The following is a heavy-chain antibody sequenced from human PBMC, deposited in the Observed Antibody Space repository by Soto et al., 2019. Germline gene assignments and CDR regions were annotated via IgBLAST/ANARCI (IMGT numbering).Heavy chain of an antibody. J-gene: IGHJ4*02. CDR3: ASGDCSGGSCYYYY. CDR2: IYYSGST. Sequence: PSETLSLTCAVYGGSFSGYYWSWIRQPPGKGLEWIGYIYYSGSTNYNPSLKSRVTISVDTSKNQFSLKLSSVTAADTAVYYCASGDCSGGSCYYYYWGQGTLVTVSS. CDR1: GGSFSGYY. D-gene: IGHD2-15*01. V-gene: IGHV4-59*08.